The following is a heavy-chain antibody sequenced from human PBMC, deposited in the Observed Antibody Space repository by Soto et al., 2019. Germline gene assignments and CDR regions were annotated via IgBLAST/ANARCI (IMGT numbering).Heavy chain of an antibody. CDR3: ARPDYPTDVWYHTDDI. J-gene: IGHJ3*02. D-gene: IGHD3-3*01. Sequence: GESLKISCKGFDDTFAAYWIVWLRQMPGKGLEWMGVITPRDSDVKYSPPFEGQVTISADKSINTAFLQWRSLKASDTAMYCRARPDYPTDVWYHTDDICRQGTQVTV. V-gene: IGHV5-51*01. CDR1: DDTFAAYW. CDR2: ITPRDSDV.